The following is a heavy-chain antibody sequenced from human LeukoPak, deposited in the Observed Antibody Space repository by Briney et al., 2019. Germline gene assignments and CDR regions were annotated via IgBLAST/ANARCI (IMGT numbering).Heavy chain of an antibody. Sequence: AASVKVSCKASGYTFTSYGISWVRQAPGQGLEWMGWISAYNGNTNYAQKLQGRVTMTTDTSTSTAYMELRSLRSDDTAVYYCARERDYYDSSGYYFGPVDYWGQGTLVTVSS. V-gene: IGHV1-18*01. CDR1: GYTFTSYG. CDR2: ISAYNGNT. J-gene: IGHJ4*02. CDR3: ARERDYYDSSGYYFGPVDY. D-gene: IGHD3-22*01.